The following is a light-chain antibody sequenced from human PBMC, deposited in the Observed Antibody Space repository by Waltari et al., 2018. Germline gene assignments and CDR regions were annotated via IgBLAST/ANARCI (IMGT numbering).Light chain of an antibody. CDR2: GAS. J-gene: IGKJ1*01. V-gene: IGKV3-20*01. CDR1: QSVSRA. CDR3: QHYLRLPVT. Sequence: DIVLTQSPCTLSLSLGERATVSCRASQSVSRALAWYQQKPGQAPRLLIYGASTRATGIPDRFSGSGSGTDFSLTISRLEPDDFAVYYCQHYLRLPVTFGQGTTVEI.